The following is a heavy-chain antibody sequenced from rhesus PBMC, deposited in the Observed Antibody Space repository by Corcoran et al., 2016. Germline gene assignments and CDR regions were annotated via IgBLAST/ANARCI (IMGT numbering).Heavy chain of an antibody. CDR1: GGSVSGYW. J-gene: IGHJ2*01. V-gene: IGHV4-73*01. CDR3: AWANVVLTAPLSYGRSDWYFDS. CDR2: IRGAT. D-gene: IGHD2-15*01. Sequence: QVQLQQWGEGLVKPSETLSLTCAVYGGSVSGYWWGWIRKPPGQGQEWIGRIRGATIFNPSLHSPVTISSAPSKNQFSLKLGSGPAADAAVYYCAWANVVLTAPLSYGRSDWYFDSRGPGTPITISS.